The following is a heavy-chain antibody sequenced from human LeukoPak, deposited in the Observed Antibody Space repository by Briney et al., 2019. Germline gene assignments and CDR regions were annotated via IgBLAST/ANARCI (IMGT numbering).Heavy chain of an antibody. D-gene: IGHD1-14*01. CDR2: IFYSGID. CDR3: ARHDNYPGFGRGLDP. V-gene: IGHV4-59*08. CDR1: GGSINNYY. Sequence: SETLSLTCTVSGGSINNYYWSWIRQPPGKGLEWIGYIFYSGIDKYNPALKSRVIISVDTSKNEFSLKLSSVTAADTAMYYCARHDNYPGFGRGLDPWGQGTLVTVSS. J-gene: IGHJ5*02.